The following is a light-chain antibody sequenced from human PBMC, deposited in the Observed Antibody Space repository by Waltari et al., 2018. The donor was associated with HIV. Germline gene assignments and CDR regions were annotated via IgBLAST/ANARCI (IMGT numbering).Light chain of an antibody. Sequence: DIVMTQSPDSLAVSLGERATINCKSSQSVLYSSNNKNNLAWYQQKPGQPPKLLIYWASTRQSGVPDRFSCSGSGTDFTLTNSSLQAEDVAVYYCQQYYSAPYTFGQGTKLEIK. V-gene: IGKV4-1*01. CDR2: WAS. J-gene: IGKJ2*01. CDR1: QSVLYSSNNKNN. CDR3: QQYYSAPYT.